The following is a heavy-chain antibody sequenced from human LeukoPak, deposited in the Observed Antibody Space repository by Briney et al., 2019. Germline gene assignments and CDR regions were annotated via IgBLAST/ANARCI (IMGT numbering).Heavy chain of an antibody. Sequence: GASVKVSCKASGYTFTSYGISWVRQAPGQGLEWMGWINPNSGGTNYAQKFQGRVTMTRDTSISTAYMELSRLRSDDTAVYYCARRHCSSTSCSTKYYFDYWGQGTLVTVSS. CDR3: ARRHCSSTSCSTKYYFDY. CDR2: INPNSGGT. D-gene: IGHD2-2*01. V-gene: IGHV1-2*02. J-gene: IGHJ4*02. CDR1: GYTFTSYG.